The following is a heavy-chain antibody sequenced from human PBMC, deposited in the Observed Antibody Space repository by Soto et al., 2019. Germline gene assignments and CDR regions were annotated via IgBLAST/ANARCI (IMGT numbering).Heavy chain of an antibody. V-gene: IGHV1-69*08. J-gene: IGHJ6*03. CDR2: IIPILGIA. Sequence: QVQLVQSGAEVKKPGSSVKVSCKASGGTFSSYTISWVRQAPGQGLEWMGRIIPILGIANYAQKFQGRVTITADKSTSKAYMELSSLRSEDTAVYYCAREVELTGTTFGSTWLAPRYYYYMDVWGKGTTVTVSS. CDR1: GGTFSSYT. D-gene: IGHD1-7*01. CDR3: AREVELTGTTFGSTWLAPRYYYYMDV.